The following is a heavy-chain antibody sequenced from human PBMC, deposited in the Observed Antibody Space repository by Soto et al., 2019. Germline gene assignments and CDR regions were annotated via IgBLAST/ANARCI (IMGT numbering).Heavy chain of an antibody. CDR1: GVTFSSYA. J-gene: IGHJ4*02. CDR3: AEDLSSSWYLDY. V-gene: IGHV3-23*01. D-gene: IGHD6-13*01. CDR2: ISGSGCST. Sequence: EVQLLESGGGLVQPGGSLRLSCAASGVTFSSYAMSWVRQAPGKGLEWVSAISGSGCSTYYADSVKGRFTSYRDNANNTLYLQMNSLSAEDTAVYYCAEDLSSSWYLDYWGQGTLFAVSS.